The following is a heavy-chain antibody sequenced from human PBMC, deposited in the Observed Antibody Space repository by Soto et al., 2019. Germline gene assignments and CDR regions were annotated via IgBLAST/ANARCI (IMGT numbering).Heavy chain of an antibody. Sequence: EVQLVVSGGGLVQPGGSLGLSCAASGFTVSSNFMSWVRLAPGKGLEWVSIIYSGGSTYYADSVKGRFTISRDNSKNTLYLQMNSLRDDATAVYYCASRRNPYGAYDYWGQGTLVTVSS. J-gene: IGHJ4*02. CDR3: ASRRNPYGAYDY. V-gene: IGHV3-66*01. D-gene: IGHD4-17*01. CDR2: IYSGGST. CDR1: GFTVSSNF.